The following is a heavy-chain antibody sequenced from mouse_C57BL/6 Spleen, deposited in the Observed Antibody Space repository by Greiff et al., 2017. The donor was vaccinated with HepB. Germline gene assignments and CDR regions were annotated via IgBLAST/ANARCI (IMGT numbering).Heavy chain of an antibody. J-gene: IGHJ2*01. CDR3: ARGYDGYIFDY. D-gene: IGHD2-3*01. Sequence: VQLQQPGAELVMPGASVKLSCKASGYTFTSYWMHWVKQRPGQGLEWIGEIDPSDSYTNYNQKFKGKSTLTVDKSSSTAYMQLSSLTSEDSAVYYCARGYDGYIFDYWGQGTTLTVSS. CDR1: GYTFTSYW. CDR2: IDPSDSYT. V-gene: IGHV1-69*01.